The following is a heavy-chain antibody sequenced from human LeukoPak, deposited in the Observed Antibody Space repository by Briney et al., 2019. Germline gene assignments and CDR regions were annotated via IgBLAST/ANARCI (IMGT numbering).Heavy chain of an antibody. V-gene: IGHV4-39*07. D-gene: IGHD3-10*01. CDR3: ARSDGYGLVGI. CDR1: GVSISSGSNY. J-gene: IGHJ3*02. Sequence: PSETLSLTCSVSGVSISSGSNYWGWIRRPPGKTLEWIGSIYSSGNTYYNPSLKSRVIILIDTAKNHFSLNLSSVTAADTAVYYCARSDGYGLVGIWGQGTMVTVSS. CDR2: IYSSGNT.